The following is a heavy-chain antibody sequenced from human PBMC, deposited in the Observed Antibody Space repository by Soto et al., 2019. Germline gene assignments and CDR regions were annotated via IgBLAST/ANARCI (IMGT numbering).Heavy chain of an antibody. V-gene: IGHV4-61*01. CDR2: MYYSGTT. CDR1: GGSVRSGSYY. J-gene: IGHJ6*02. D-gene: IGHD3-3*01. CDR3: ASERVRSGYSHYYGMDV. Sequence: PSETLSLTCTVSGGSVRSGSYYWCWIRQPPGKGLESIGYMYYSGTTNYNPSLKSRVTISVDTSKNQFSLKLRSVTAADTAVYYCASERVRSGYSHYYGMDVWGQGTTVTVSS.